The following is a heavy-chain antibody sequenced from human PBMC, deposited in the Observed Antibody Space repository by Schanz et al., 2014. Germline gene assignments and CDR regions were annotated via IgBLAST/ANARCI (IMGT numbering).Heavy chain of an antibody. V-gene: IGHV3-23*01. CDR3: AKSLESCPGGRCSRGYFDY. J-gene: IGHJ4*02. CDR2: ISDSGDTA. D-gene: IGHD2-8*02. CDR1: GFSFTTYA. Sequence: EVQLLESGGGLVQPGGSLRLSCASSGFSFTTYAMSWVRQAPGKGLEWVSLISDSGDTAYYADSVKGRFTISRDNFKGALYLQMSSLRAEDTAVYYCAKSLESCPGGRCSRGYFDYCGQGPPVTVSS.